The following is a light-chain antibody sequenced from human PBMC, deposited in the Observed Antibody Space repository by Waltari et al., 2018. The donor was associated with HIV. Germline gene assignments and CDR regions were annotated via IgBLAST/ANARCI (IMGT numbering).Light chain of an antibody. CDR1: SLRSYY. V-gene: IGLV3-19*01. CDR3: NSRDSSGHHLV. Sequence: SSELTQDPAVSVALGQTVRITCQGDSLRSYYDSWYQQKPGQAPLLVVYGNDKRPSGIPDRFSGSSSGTTASLTITGAQAEDEADYYCNSRDSSGHHLVFATGTRVTVL. J-gene: IGLJ1*01. CDR2: GND.